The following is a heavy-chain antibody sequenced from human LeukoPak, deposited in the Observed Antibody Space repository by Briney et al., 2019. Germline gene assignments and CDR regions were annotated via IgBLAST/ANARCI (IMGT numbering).Heavy chain of an antibody. D-gene: IGHD6-6*01. J-gene: IGHJ4*02. CDR2: ISYDGSNK. V-gene: IGHV3-30*03. Sequence: PGGSLRLSCAASGFTISSYGMHWVRQAPGKGLEWVAVISYDGSNKYYADSVKGRFTISRDNSKNTLYLQMNSLRAEDTAVYYAVRHFDYWGQGTLVTVSS. CDR3: VRHFDY. CDR1: GFTISSYG.